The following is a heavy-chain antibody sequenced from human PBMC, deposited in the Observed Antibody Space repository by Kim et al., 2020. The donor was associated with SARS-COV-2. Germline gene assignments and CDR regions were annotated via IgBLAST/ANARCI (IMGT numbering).Heavy chain of an antibody. CDR3: GKSWEHGLQYGKELDS. Sequence: STTDRFTISRDYSKNTLSLQMNSLRAEDTAVYYCGKSWEHGLQYGKELDSWGRGTLVTVSS. D-gene: IGHD1-26*01. J-gene: IGHJ4*02. V-gene: IGHV3-23*01.